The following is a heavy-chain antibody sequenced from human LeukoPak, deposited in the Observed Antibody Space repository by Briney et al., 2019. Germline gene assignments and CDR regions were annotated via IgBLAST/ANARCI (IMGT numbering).Heavy chain of an antibody. J-gene: IGHJ4*02. CDR1: GSIFSDAY. Sequence: GGSLRLSCAASGSIFSDAYMSWVRQAPGKGLEWVGRIKSKTDAGTTDYAAPVKGRFTISRDDSKNTLYLQMNSLKTEDTALYYCLLYTRGWFETNFWGQGTLVTVSS. CDR3: LLYTRGWFETNF. CDR2: IKSKTDAGTT. V-gene: IGHV3-15*01. D-gene: IGHD3-10*01.